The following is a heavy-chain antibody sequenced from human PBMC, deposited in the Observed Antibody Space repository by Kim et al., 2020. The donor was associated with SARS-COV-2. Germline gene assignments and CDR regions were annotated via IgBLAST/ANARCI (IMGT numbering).Heavy chain of an antibody. J-gene: IGHJ4*02. Sequence: SETLSLTCTVSGGSISSYYWSWIRQPPGKGLEWIGYIYYSGSTNYNPSLKSRVTISVDTSKNQFSLKLSSVTAADTAVYYCARVYSGYERYFDYWGQGTLVTVSS. D-gene: IGHD5-12*01. V-gene: IGHV4-59*08. CDR3: ARVYSGYERYFDY. CDR2: IYYSGST. CDR1: GGSISSYY.